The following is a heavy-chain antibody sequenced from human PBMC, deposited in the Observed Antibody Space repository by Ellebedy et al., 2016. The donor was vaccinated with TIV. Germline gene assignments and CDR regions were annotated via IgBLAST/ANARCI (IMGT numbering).Heavy chain of an antibody. V-gene: IGHV3-9*01. CDR2: ITWNSDRV. CDR1: GFTFDDYA. D-gene: IGHD3-3*01. J-gene: IGHJ4*02. CDR3: AKDLERGLEWSQSAFDY. Sequence: SLKISXAASGFTFDDYAMHWVRQVPGKGLKWVSGITWNSDRVAYADSVKGRFTISRDNAKKSLYLQMYSLRPADTALYYCAKDLERGLEWSQSAFDYWGQGTLVTVSS.